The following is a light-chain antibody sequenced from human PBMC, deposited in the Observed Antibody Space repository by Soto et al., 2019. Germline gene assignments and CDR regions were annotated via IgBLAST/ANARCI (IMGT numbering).Light chain of an antibody. CDR1: QSLLHSNGCNY. J-gene: IGKJ3*01. CDR2: LGS. V-gene: IGKV2-28*01. CDR3: MQALQTQFT. Sequence: DIVMTQSPLSLPVTPGEPASISCRPSQSLLHSNGCNYLDWYLQKPGQSPQLLIYLGSNRASGVPDRFSGSGSGTDFTLKISRVEAEDVGVYYCMQALQTQFTFGPGTKVDIK.